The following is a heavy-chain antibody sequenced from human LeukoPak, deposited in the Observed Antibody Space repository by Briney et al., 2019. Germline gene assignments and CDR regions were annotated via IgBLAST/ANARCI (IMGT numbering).Heavy chain of an antibody. CDR1: GFTLSSYA. J-gene: IGHJ6*02. CDR3: ARDRSSNYVYYYYGMDV. CDR2: ISYDGSNK. Sequence: GGSLRLSCAASGFTLSSYAMHWVRQAPGKGLEWVAVISYDGSNKYYADSVKGRFTISRDNSKNTLYLQMNSLRAEDTAVYYCARDRSSNYVYYYYGMDVWGQGTTVTVSS. V-gene: IGHV3-30-3*01. D-gene: IGHD4-11*01.